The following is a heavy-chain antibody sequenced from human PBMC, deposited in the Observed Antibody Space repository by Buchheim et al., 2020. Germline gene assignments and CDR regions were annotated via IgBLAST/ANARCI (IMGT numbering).Heavy chain of an antibody. Sequence: QVQLVQSGAEVKKPGSSVKVSCKASGGTFSSYTISWVRQAPGQGLEWMGRIIPILGIANYAQKFQGRVTITADKSTSTAYMELSSLRSEDTAVYYCARASYCGGDCYHNWFDPWGQGTL. D-gene: IGHD2-21*01. J-gene: IGHJ5*02. CDR2: IIPILGIA. CDR1: GGTFSSYT. V-gene: IGHV1-69*02. CDR3: ARASYCGGDCYHNWFDP.